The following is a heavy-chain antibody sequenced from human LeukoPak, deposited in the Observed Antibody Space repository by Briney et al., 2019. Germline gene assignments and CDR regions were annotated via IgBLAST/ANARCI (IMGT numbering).Heavy chain of an antibody. CDR1: GFTFSSHW. J-gene: IGHJ4*02. CDR3: ARDHVAPGLIFDS. CDR2: INQDGSDK. Sequence: GGSLRLSCAASGFTFSSHWMSWVRQSPGMGLEWVANINQDGSDKHYVDSVKGRFTISRDNAEGSLYLQMNSLRAEDTAVYYCARDHVAPGLIFDSWGLGTLVTVSS. V-gene: IGHV3-7*03. D-gene: IGHD3-16*01.